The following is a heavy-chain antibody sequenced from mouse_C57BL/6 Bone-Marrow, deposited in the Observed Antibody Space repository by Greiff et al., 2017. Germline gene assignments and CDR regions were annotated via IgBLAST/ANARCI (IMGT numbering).Heavy chain of an antibody. J-gene: IGHJ2*01. V-gene: IGHV5-17*01. CDR2: ISSGSSTI. CDR3: ARVDY. Sequence: EVNLVESGGGLVKPGGSLKLSCAASGFTFSDSGMHWVRQAPEKGLEWVAYISSGSSTIYYADTVKGRFTISRDNAKNTLFLQMTSLRSEDTAMYYCARVDYWGQGTTLTVSS. CDR1: GFTFSDSG.